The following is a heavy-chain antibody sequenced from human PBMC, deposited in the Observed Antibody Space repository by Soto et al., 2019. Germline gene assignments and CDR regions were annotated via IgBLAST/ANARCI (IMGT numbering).Heavy chain of an antibody. V-gene: IGHV3-48*03. Sequence: ELQLVESGGGLVQPGGSLRLSCAASGFTFSSYEMNWVHQAPGKGLEWLSYISGSGATIFYADSVKGRFTISRDNARNSLYVQMNSLRAEDTAVYYCARGLWSGYLAGFDPWGQGTLVTVSS. CDR1: GFTFSSYE. J-gene: IGHJ5*02. CDR2: ISGSGATI. D-gene: IGHD3-3*01. CDR3: ARGLWSGYLAGFDP.